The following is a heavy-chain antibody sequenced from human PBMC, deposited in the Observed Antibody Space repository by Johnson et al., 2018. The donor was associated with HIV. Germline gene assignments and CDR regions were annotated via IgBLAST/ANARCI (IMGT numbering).Heavy chain of an antibody. CDR3: ARRRDTLNIWQESFDV. J-gene: IGHJ3*01. V-gene: IGHV3-64*07. Sequence: VQLVESGGGVVQPGGSLKLSCAASGFTFSGSAMHWVRQAPGKGLEHVATIASLGDNTYYADSVKGRFTISRDNFKNMLYLQMGSLRPDDTAVYYCARRRDTLNIWQESFDVWGQGTVVTVSS. CDR2: IASLGDNT. D-gene: IGHD5-18*01. CDR1: GFTFSGSA.